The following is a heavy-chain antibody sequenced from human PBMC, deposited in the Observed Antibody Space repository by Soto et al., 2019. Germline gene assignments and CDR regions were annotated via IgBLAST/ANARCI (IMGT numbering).Heavy chain of an antibody. Sequence: GGSLRLSCAASGFTFSSYAMSWVRQAPGKGLEWVSAISGSGGSTYYADSVKGRFTISRDNSKNTLYLQMNSLRAEDTAVYYCATRHDYSSLYYYHGMDVWGQGTTVTVSS. CDR1: GFTFSSYA. CDR3: ATRHDYSSLYYYHGMDV. D-gene: IGHD4-4*01. CDR2: ISGSGGST. J-gene: IGHJ6*02. V-gene: IGHV3-23*01.